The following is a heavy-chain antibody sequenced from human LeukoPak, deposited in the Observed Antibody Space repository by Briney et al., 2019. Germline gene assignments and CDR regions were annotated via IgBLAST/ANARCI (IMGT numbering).Heavy chain of an antibody. Sequence: SVKVSCKASGGTFSSYAISWVRQAPGQGLEWMGRIIPILGIANYAQKFQGRVTITADKSTSTAYMELSSLRSEDTAVYYCARVGNGEAFDIWGQGTMVTVSS. CDR3: ARVGNGEAFDI. V-gene: IGHV1-69*04. CDR2: IIPILGIA. D-gene: IGHD3-10*01. CDR1: GGTFSSYA. J-gene: IGHJ3*02.